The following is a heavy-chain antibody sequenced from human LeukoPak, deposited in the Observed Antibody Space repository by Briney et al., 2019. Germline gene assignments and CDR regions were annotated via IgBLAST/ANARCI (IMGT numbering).Heavy chain of an antibody. J-gene: IGHJ4*02. CDR2: IKQDGSER. V-gene: IGHV3-7*03. D-gene: IGHD6-13*01. CDR1: GFTFSSYW. Sequence: PGGSLRLSCAASGFTFSSYWMSWVRQGPGKGLEWLANIKQDGSERYYVDSVKGRFTISRDNGKNSLYVQMNNLRAEDTAVYYCARDLMGIAYRGAFYYWGQGTLVTVSS. CDR3: ARDLMGIAYRGAFYY.